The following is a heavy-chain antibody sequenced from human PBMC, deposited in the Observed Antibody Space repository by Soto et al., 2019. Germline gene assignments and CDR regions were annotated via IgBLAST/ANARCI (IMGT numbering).Heavy chain of an antibody. D-gene: IGHD1-26*01. CDR1: GFTFDDYA. V-gene: IGHV3-49*05. CDR3: TRDPRQSGRSGYYYYGMDI. CDR2: IRILAYGGTT. J-gene: IGHJ6*02. Sequence: EVQLVESGGGLVKPGRSLRLSCTASGFTFDDYAMSWFRQAPGKGLEWVGLIRILAYGGTTEYAASVNGRFTISRDDSKSIAYLQMNSLKTEDTAVYYCTRDPRQSGRSGYYYYGMDIWGQGTTVTVSS.